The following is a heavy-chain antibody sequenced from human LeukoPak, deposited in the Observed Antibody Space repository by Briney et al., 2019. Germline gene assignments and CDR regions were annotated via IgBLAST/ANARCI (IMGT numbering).Heavy chain of an antibody. J-gene: IGHJ6*03. CDR3: ARECHEWIQLWPLADYYYYMDV. Sequence: AVQVSCKASGCTFTSYDINWVRQATAQGLEWMGGMNPNSGNTGYAQKFQGRVTITRNTSISTAYMELSSLRSEDTAVYYCARECHEWIQLWPLADYYYYMDVWGKGTTVTVSS. V-gene: IGHV1-8*03. CDR2: MNPNSGNT. CDR1: GCTFTSYD. D-gene: IGHD5-18*01.